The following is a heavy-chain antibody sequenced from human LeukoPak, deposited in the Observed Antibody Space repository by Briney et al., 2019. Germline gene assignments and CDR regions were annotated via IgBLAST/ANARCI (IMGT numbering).Heavy chain of an antibody. J-gene: IGHJ4*02. CDR2: ISWNSGSI. V-gene: IGHV3-9*01. D-gene: IGHD2-2*01. CDR3: ASCSSTNCY. Sequence: PGRSLRLSCAASGLTFDDYAMHWVRQAPGKGLEWVSGISWNSGSIGYADSVKGRFTISRDNAKNSLYLQMNSLRAEDTAVYYCASCSSTNCYWGQGTLVTVSS. CDR1: GLTFDDYA.